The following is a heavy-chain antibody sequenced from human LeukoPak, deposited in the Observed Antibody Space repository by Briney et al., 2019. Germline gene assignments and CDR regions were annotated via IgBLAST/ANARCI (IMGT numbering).Heavy chain of an antibody. Sequence: GGSLRLSCAASGFTFSSYSMNWVRQAPGKGLEWVSSISSSSSYIYYADSVKGRFTISRDNAKNSLYLQMNSLRAEDTAVYYCAGAGLYYYDSSGYYPPGAFDIWGQGTMVTVSS. CDR2: ISSSSSYI. CDR1: GFTFSSYS. CDR3: AGAGLYYYDSSGYYPPGAFDI. J-gene: IGHJ3*02. V-gene: IGHV3-21*01. D-gene: IGHD3-22*01.